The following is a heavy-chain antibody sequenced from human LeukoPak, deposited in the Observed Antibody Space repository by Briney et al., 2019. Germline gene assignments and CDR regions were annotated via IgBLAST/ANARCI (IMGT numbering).Heavy chain of an antibody. J-gene: IGHJ4*02. V-gene: IGHV3-23*01. CDR3: AKDSSTYYYDSSGYYQGYFDY. Sequence: PGGSLRLSCAASGFIVSSNHMSWARQAPGKGLEWVSAISGSGGSTYYADSVKGRFTISRDNSKNTLYLQMNSLRAEDTAVYYCAKDSSTYYYDSSGYYQGYFDYWGQGTLVTVSS. CDR1: GFIVSSNH. D-gene: IGHD3-22*01. CDR2: ISGSGGST.